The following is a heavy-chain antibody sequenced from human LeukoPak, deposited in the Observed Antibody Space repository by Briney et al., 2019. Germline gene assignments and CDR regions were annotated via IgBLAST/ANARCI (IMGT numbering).Heavy chain of an antibody. D-gene: IGHD3-22*01. CDR2: IYYSGST. J-gene: IGHJ3*02. V-gene: IGHV4-59*01. CDR1: GGSISSYY. CDR3: ARAYPPYYYDSSGYDAFDI. Sequence: SETLSLTCTVSGGSISSYYWSWIRQPPGKGLAWIGYIYYSGSTNYNPSLKSRVTISVDTSKNQFSLKLSSVTAADTAVYYCARAYPPYYYDSSGYDAFDIWGQGTMVTVSS.